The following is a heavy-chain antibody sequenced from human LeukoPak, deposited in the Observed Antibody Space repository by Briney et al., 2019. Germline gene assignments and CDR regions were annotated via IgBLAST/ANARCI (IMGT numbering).Heavy chain of an antibody. D-gene: IGHD4-17*01. CDR3: ARGWVPTVTANWFDP. Sequence: ASVKVSCKASGYTFTSYGISWVRQAPGQGLEWMGIINPSGGSTSYAQKFQGRVTMTRDMSTSTVYMELSSLRSEDTAVYYCARGWVPTVTANWFDPWGQGTLVTVSS. V-gene: IGHV1-46*01. CDR1: GYTFTSYG. CDR2: INPSGGST. J-gene: IGHJ5*02.